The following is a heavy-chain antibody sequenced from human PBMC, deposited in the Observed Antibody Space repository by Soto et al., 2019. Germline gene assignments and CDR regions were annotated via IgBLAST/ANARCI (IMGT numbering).Heavy chain of an antibody. Sequence: EVQLVESGGGLVQPGGSLRLSCAASGFTFSTYWMSWVRQAPGKGLEWVANIKQDGSEKWYVDSVKGRFTISRDNAKKSLFSQMNSLRVEDTAVYYCARGDYHDSSGPFSDAFDVWGQGTMVTVSS. D-gene: IGHD3-22*01. J-gene: IGHJ3*01. CDR3: ARGDYHDSSGPFSDAFDV. CDR1: GFTFSTYW. CDR2: IKQDGSEK. V-gene: IGHV3-7*04.